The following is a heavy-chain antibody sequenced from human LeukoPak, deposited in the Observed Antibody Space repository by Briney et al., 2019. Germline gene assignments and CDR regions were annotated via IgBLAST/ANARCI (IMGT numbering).Heavy chain of an antibody. D-gene: IGHD4-17*01. Sequence: GGSLRLSCAASGFTFDDYGMSWVRQAPGKGLEWVSGINWNGGSTGYADSVKGRFTISRDNAKNSLYLQMNSLRAEDTALYYCARGEGDYGDYGSFDYWGQGTLVTVSS. V-gene: IGHV3-20*04. CDR1: GFTFDDYG. CDR3: ARGEGDYGDYGSFDY. J-gene: IGHJ4*02. CDR2: INWNGGST.